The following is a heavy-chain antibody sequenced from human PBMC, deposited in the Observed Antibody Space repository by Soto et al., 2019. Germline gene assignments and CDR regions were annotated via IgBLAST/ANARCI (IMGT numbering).Heavy chain of an antibody. CDR1: GGSISSGDYY. V-gene: IGHV4-30-4*01. CDR3: ARGKADGYIVDY. J-gene: IGHJ4*02. D-gene: IGHD5-12*01. Sequence: SETLSLTCTVSGGSISSGDYYWSWIRQPPGKGLEWIGYIYYSGSIYYNPSLKSRVTISVDTSKNQFSLKLSSVTAAYTSVYYCARGKADGYIVDYRGQGTLGTGSA. CDR2: IYYSGSI.